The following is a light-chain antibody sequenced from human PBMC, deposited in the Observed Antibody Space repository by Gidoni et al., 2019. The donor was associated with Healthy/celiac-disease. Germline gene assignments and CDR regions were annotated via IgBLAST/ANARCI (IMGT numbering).Light chain of an antibody. CDR2: AAG. V-gene: IGKV1-39*01. CDR3: QQSYSTPWT. CDR1: QTINNY. J-gene: IGKJ1*01. Sequence: DIQMPQAPSSLSASVGDRVTITCRASQTINNYLNWYQHKPGKAPKLLIYAAGSLQSGVPSRFRGSGSGTDFTLTLSSLQPEDFATYYCQQSYSTPWTFGQGTKVEIK.